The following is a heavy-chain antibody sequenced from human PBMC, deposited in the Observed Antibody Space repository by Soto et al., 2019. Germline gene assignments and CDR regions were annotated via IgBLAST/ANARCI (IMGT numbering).Heavy chain of an antibody. CDR2: IWYDGSNK. CDR1: GFTFSSYG. Sequence: QVQLVESGGGVVQPGRSLRLSCAASGFTFSSYGMHWVRQAPGKGLEWVAVIWYDGSNKYYADSVKGRFTISRDNSKNTLYLQMNSLRAEDTAVYYCARSYGSGSHFLGSLDYWGQGTLVTVSS. V-gene: IGHV3-33*01. CDR3: ARSYGSGSHFLGSLDY. D-gene: IGHD3-10*01. J-gene: IGHJ4*02.